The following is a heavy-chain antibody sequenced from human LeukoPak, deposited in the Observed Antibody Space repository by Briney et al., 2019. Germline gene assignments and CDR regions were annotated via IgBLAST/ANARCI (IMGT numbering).Heavy chain of an antibody. J-gene: IGHJ4*02. CDR2: ISSGGTYK. D-gene: IGHD3-22*01. CDR1: GFTFSDYT. CDR3: AKEVGYDSSGYDDY. V-gene: IGHV3-21*04. Sequence: GGSLRLSCAASGFTFSDYTMNWVRQAPGKGLEWVSSISSGGTYKYYADSVKGRFTISRDNAQNSLYLQMNSLRAEDTAVYYCAKEVGYDSSGYDDYWGQGTLVTVSS.